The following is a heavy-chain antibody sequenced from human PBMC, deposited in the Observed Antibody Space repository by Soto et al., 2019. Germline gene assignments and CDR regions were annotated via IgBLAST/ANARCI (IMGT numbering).Heavy chain of an antibody. CDR1: GGSFSGYY. CDR2: INHSGST. V-gene: IGHV4-34*01. D-gene: IGHD2-21*02. J-gene: IGHJ6*03. Sequence: SETLSLTCAVYGGSFSGYYWSWIHQPPGKGLEWIGEINHSGSTNYNPSLKSRVTISVDTSKNQVSLKLSSVTAADTAVYYCARVGDPNYYYYYMDVWGKGTTVTVSS. CDR3: ARVGDPNYYYYYMDV.